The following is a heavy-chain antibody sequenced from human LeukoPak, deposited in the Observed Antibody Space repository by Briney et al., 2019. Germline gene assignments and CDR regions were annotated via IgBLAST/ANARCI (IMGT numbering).Heavy chain of an antibody. Sequence: ASVKVSCKASGYTFTSYGISWVRQAPGQGLGWMGWITPNSGGTNYAQKFQGRVTMTRDRSISTAYMALSRLRSDDTAVYYCARDNHGFDPWGQGPLVTVSS. J-gene: IGHJ5*02. CDR1: GYTFTSYG. CDR3: ARDNHGFDP. CDR2: ITPNSGGT. V-gene: IGHV1-2*02.